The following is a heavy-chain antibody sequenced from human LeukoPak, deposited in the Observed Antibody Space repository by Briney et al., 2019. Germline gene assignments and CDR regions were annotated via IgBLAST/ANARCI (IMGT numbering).Heavy chain of an antibody. CDR3: ARALLSSWYYYYYMDV. CDR1: GFTFSSYW. J-gene: IGHJ6*03. V-gene: IGHV3-7*01. CDR2: IKQDGSEK. Sequence: GSLRLSCAASGFTFSSYWMSWVRQAPGKGLEWVANIKQDGSEKYYVDSVKGRFTISRDNAKNSLYLQMNSLRAEDTAVYYCARALLSSWYYYYYMDVWGKGTTVTVSS. D-gene: IGHD6-13*01.